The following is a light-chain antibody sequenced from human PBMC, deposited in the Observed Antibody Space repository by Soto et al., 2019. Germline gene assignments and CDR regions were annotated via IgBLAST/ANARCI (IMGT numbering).Light chain of an antibody. CDR2: GNT. V-gene: IGLV1-40*01. CDR3: QSYDSSLSGYV. Sequence: QSVLTQPPSVSGAPGQRVTISCTGSSSYIGAGYDVHWYQQLPGAAPKLLFYGNTNRPSGVPDRFSGSKSGTSASLAITGLQAEDEADYYCQSYDSSLSGYVFGTGTQLTVL. CDR1: SSYIGAGYD. J-gene: IGLJ1*01.